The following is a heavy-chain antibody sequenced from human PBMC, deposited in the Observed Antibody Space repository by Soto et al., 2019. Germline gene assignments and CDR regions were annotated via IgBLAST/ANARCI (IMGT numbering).Heavy chain of an antibody. J-gene: IGHJ6*03. V-gene: IGHV1-3*01. Sequence: ASVRVSCKASGYTFTSYAMHWVRQAPGQRLEWMGWINAGNGNTKYSQKFQGRVTITRDTSASTAYMELSSLRSEDTAVYYCARGVVVVASYYDMDVWGKGTTVTVSS. CDR2: INAGNGNT. CDR1: GYTFTSYA. D-gene: IGHD2-15*01. CDR3: ARGVVVVASYYDMDV.